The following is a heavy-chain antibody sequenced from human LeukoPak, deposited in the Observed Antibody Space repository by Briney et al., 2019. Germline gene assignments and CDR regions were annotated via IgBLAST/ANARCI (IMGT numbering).Heavy chain of an antibody. V-gene: IGHV3-23*01. CDR1: GFTFSTYT. Sequence: GGSLRLSCAASGFTFSTYTMTWVRQAPGKGLECVSTINGSGGDTYYADSVKGRFTTSRDNSRNTLYLQMNSLRAEDTAVYYCAKDSYCGGGSCYGMDVWGKGTTVTVSS. D-gene: IGHD2-15*01. CDR2: INGSGGDT. CDR3: AKDSYCGGGSCYGMDV. J-gene: IGHJ6*04.